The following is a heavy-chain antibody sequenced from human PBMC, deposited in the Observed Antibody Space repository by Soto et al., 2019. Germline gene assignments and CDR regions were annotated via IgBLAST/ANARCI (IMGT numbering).Heavy chain of an antibody. CDR3: ARSSIEPRVFMYPFDS. J-gene: IGHJ4*02. V-gene: IGHV4-39*01. CDR1: GDSITSSSHY. CDR2: IYYDGNT. Sequence: QLQLQESGPGLVKPSETLSLTCTVSGDSITSSSHYWGWIRQPPGKGLECIANIYYDGNTYYNPSLKSRFAISLDTSKNQFSLRLNSVPAADTAVYYCARSSIEPRVFMYPFDSWGQGTLVTVSS. D-gene: IGHD6-6*01.